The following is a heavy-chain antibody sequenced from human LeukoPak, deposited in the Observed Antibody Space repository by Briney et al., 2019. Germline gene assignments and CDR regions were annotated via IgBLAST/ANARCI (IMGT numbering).Heavy chain of an antibody. CDR3: ARTNQEEHYYSGMDV. Sequence: GESLKISCKGSGYTFTTYWIGWGRQMPGKGLEWMGIIYPDDSDTTYSPSFQGQVSISADKSISTAYLQWSSLKASDTAMYYCARTNQEEHYYSGMDVWGQGTTVTVSS. J-gene: IGHJ6*02. D-gene: IGHD1-14*01. CDR2: IYPDDSDT. V-gene: IGHV5-51*01. CDR1: GYTFTTYW.